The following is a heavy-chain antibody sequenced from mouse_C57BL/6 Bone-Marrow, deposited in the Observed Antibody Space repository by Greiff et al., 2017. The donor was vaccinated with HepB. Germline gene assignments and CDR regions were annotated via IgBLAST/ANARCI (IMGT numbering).Heavy chain of an antibody. CDR1: GYTFTGYW. CDR2: ILPGSGST. J-gene: IGHJ3*01. Sequence: QVQLKQSGAELMKPGASVKLSCKATGYTFTGYWIEWVKQRPGHGLEWIGEILPGSGSTNYNEKFKGKATFTADTSSNTAYMQLSSLTTEDSAIYYCARGITTVVGFETYWGQGTLVTVSA. D-gene: IGHD1-1*01. V-gene: IGHV1-9*01. CDR3: ARGITTVVGFETY.